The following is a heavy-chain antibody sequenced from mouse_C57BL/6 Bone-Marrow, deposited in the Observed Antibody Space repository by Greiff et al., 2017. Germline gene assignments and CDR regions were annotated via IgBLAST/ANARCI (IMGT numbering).Heavy chain of an antibody. V-gene: IGHV1-63*01. CDR1: GYTFTNYW. CDR2: IYPGGGYT. CDR3: ARRGLGLYYFDY. J-gene: IGHJ2*01. D-gene: IGHD4-1*01. Sequence: QVQLKQSGAELVRPGTSVKMSCKASGYTFTNYWIGWAKQRPGQGLEWIGDIYPGGGYTNYNEKFKGKATLTADKSSSTAYMQFSSLTSEDSAIYYCARRGLGLYYFDYWGQGTTLTVSS.